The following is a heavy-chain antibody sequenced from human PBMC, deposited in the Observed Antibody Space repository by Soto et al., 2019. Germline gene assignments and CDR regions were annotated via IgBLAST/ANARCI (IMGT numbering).Heavy chain of an antibody. V-gene: IGHV1-18*01. J-gene: IGHJ4*02. CDR1: GYTFTSYG. CDR3: ARSWGVFNVPFDY. D-gene: IGHD3-10*02. Sequence: QVQLVQSGAEVKKPGASVKVSCKASGYTFTSYGISWVRQAPGQGLEWMGWINTYNGNTKYAQKLQGRVTMTTDTSTSKAYMDLRSLRSDDTAVYYCARSWGVFNVPFDYWGQGTLVTVSS. CDR2: INTYNGNT.